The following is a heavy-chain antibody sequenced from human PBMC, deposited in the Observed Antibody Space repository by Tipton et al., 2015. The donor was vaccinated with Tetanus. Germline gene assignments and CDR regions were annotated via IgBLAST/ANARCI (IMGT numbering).Heavy chain of an antibody. CDR2: ISGSGVSR. CDR3: ARARGVAVAGGDY. CDR1: GFTFNNYA. D-gene: IGHD6-19*01. V-gene: IGHV3-23*01. Sequence: SLRLSCVASGFTFNNYAMTWVRQAAGKGLEWVSGISGSGVSRYYADSVKGRFTISRDNSKNTVYLQMNSLRAEDTAVYYCARARGVAVAGGDYWGQGTLVTVSS. J-gene: IGHJ4*02.